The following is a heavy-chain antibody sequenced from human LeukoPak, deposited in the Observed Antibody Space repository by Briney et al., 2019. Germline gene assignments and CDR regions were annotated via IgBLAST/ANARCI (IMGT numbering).Heavy chain of an antibody. CDR1: GFTFSSYA. J-gene: IGHJ4*02. D-gene: IGHD3-22*01. V-gene: IGHV3-30*18. CDR2: ISYYGSNK. CDR3: AKSSSYYDSRGYYSPDYFDY. Sequence: GGSPRLSCAAPGFTFSSYAMELVRPAPGQGLEWVAGISYYGSNKYYTDSVKGRFTISRDNSKNTLYLQMNSLRAEDTAVYDCAKSSSYYDSRGYYSPDYFDYWGQGTLVTVSS.